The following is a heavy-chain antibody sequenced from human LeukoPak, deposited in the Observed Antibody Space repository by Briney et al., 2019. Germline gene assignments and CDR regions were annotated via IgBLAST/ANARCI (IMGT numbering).Heavy chain of an antibody. D-gene: IGHD3-22*01. CDR1: GGSISSGDFY. J-gene: IGHJ3*02. Sequence: SETLSLTCTVSGGSISSGDFYWSWIRQPPGKGLEWIGYIYYSGSTYYNPSLKSRVTISVDTSKNQFSLKLSSVTAADTAVYYCASSRRYYYDSSGYYAFDIWGQGTMVTVSS. V-gene: IGHV4-30-4*08. CDR2: IYYSGST. CDR3: ASSRRYYYDSSGYYAFDI.